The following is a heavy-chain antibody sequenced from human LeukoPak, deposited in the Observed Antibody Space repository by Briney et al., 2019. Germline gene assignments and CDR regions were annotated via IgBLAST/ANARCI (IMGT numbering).Heavy chain of an antibody. Sequence: PGGSLRLSCVASGFSFSSYSMHWVRQAPGKGLEWVAVMSYDRTTTFYGDSVEGRLTISRDNSKNTLYLQMNSLRPEDTAVYYCAREVTSIFDIDYWGQGTLVTVSS. CDR3: AREVTSIFDIDY. V-gene: IGHV3-30*04. D-gene: IGHD3-3*02. CDR2: MSYDRTTT. CDR1: GFSFSSYS. J-gene: IGHJ4*02.